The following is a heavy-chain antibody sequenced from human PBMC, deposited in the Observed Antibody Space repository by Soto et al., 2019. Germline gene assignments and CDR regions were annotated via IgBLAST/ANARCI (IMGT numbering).Heavy chain of an antibody. Sequence: QVQLVQPGAEVKKPGSSVKVSGKPSGGTFSSYAISWVRQAPGQGLEWMGGIIPIFGTANYAQKFQGRVTITADESTSTAYMELSSLRSEDTAVYYCARSGSSSWTDAFDIWGQGTMVTVSS. CDR3: ARSGSSSWTDAFDI. V-gene: IGHV1-69*12. J-gene: IGHJ3*02. CDR2: IIPIFGTA. CDR1: GGTFSSYA. D-gene: IGHD6-13*01.